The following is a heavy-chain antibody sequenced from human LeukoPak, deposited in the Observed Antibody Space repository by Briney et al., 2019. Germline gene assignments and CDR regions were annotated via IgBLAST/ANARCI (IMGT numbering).Heavy chain of an antibody. J-gene: IGHJ6*02. V-gene: IGHV4-61*02. CDR1: GGSISSGSYY. D-gene: IGHD2/OR15-2a*01. Sequence: SETLSLTCTVSGGSISSGSYYWSWIRQPAGKGLEWIGRIYTSGSTNYNPSLKSRVTISVDTSKNQFSLKLSSVTAADTAVYCCARHSNMFPGSFFMDVWGQGTTVTVSS. CDR3: ARHSNMFPGSFFMDV. CDR2: IYTSGST.